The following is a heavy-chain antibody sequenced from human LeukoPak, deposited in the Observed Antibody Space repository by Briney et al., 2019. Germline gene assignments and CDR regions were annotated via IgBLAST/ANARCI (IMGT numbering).Heavy chain of an antibody. Sequence: AGGSLRLSCAASGFTFSSYSMNWVRQAPGKGLEWVSSISSSSSYIYYADSVKGRFTISRDNAKNSLYLQMNRLRAEDTAVYYCARDNDSSALDYWGQGTLVTVSS. CDR1: GFTFSSYS. CDR3: ARDNDSSALDY. D-gene: IGHD3-22*01. V-gene: IGHV3-21*01. J-gene: IGHJ4*02. CDR2: ISSSSSYI.